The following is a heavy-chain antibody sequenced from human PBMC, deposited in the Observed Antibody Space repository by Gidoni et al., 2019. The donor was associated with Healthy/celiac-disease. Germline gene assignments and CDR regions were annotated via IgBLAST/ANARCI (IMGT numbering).Heavy chain of an antibody. CDR1: GFTFSSYE. J-gene: IGHJ6*02. D-gene: IGHD3-16*01. CDR3: ARDDGGSYPIYYYYGMDV. V-gene: IGHV3-48*03. CDR2: ISSSGSTI. Sequence: EVQLVESGGGLVQPGGSLRLSCAASGFTFSSYEMNWVRQAPGKGLEWVSYISSSGSTIYYADSVKGRFTISRDNAKNSLYLQMNSLRAEDTAVYYCARDDGGSYPIYYYYGMDVWGQGTTVTVSS.